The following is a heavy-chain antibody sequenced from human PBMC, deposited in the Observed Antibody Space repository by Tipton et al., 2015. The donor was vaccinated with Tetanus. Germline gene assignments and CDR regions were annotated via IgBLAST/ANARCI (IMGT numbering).Heavy chain of an antibody. CDR2: VDYSGAST. J-gene: IGHJ3*02. D-gene: IGHD2/OR15-2a*01. Sequence: SLRLSCTGSGFTFNDYAMHWVRQAPGKGLEWVSDVDYSGASTFYADSVKGRFTISKDNSKSTLYLQVNSLRAEDTAVYYCAKRLSNVRMTRGAFDIWGQGTMVTVSS. CDR1: GFTFNDYA. CDR3: AKRLSNVRMTRGAFDI. V-gene: IGHV3-23*01.